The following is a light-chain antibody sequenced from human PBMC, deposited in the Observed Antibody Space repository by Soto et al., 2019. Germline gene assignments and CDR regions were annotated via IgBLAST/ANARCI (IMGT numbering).Light chain of an antibody. CDR3: QQYGSSPPYT. CDR2: GAS. CDR1: QSVSSSY. V-gene: IGKV3-20*01. Sequence: EIVLTQSPGTLSLSPGERATLSCRASQSVSSSYLAWYQQKPGQAPRLLIYGASSRATGIPDRFSGSGSGTDFNLTISRLEPEDFAVYYFQQYGSSPPYTFGQGTKLDIK. J-gene: IGKJ2*01.